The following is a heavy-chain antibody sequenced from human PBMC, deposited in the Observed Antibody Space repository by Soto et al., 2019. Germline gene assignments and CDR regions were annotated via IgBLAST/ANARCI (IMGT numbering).Heavy chain of an antibody. D-gene: IGHD3-3*01. V-gene: IGHV4-30-4*01. CDR2: IYNGGST. CDR3: ARAPVGLDTISYFDY. J-gene: IGHJ4*02. Sequence: QVQLQESGPGLVKPSETLSLTCTVSGDSVSSVGFHWAWLRRPPGKGLEWIGYIYNGGSTYYRPSLGSRMHISLDATRNHYSLRLPSVTAADTAVYFCARAPVGLDTISYFDYWGQGKLVTVSS. CDR1: GDSVSSVGFH.